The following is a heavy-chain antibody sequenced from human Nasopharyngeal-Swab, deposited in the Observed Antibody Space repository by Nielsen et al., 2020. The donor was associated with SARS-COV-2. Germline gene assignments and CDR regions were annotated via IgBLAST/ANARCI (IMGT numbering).Heavy chain of an antibody. CDR3: ARGDYDGSGSLDAFDI. V-gene: IGHV4-61*02. CDR2: IYTSGTT. D-gene: IGHD3-10*01. CDR1: GGSIGTGSYY. Sequence: SETLSLTCSVSGGSIGTGSYYWTWIRQPAGKGLECIGRIYTSGTTNYNPSLKSRVTIAVDTSKNQFSLKLSSVTAADTAVYYCARGDYDGSGSLDAFDIWGQGTMVTVSS. J-gene: IGHJ3*02.